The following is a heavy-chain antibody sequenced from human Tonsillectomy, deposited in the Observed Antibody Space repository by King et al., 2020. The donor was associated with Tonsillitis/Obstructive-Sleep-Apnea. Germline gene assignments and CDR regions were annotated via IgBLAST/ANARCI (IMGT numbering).Heavy chain of an antibody. Sequence: QLQESGPGLVKPSETLSLTCTVSGGSISSPTSYWGYIRQPPGKGLEWIASIYYSGTTYYNPSLQSRVTISVDTSKNQFSLKVSSVTAADTAVYFCARRPSSSSGNWYFDLWGRGTLVTVSS. CDR3: ARRPSSSSGNWYFDL. J-gene: IGHJ2*01. D-gene: IGHD6-6*01. CDR2: IYYSGTT. V-gene: IGHV4-39*01. CDR1: GGSISSPTSY.